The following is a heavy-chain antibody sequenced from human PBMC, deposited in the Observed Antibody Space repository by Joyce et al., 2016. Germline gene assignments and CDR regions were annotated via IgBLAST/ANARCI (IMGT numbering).Heavy chain of an antibody. D-gene: IGHD2-15*01. J-gene: IGHJ6*02. CDR1: GYAFNYYA. V-gene: IGHV1-3*01. Sequence: QVQLVQSGTEVKKPGASVTVSCKASGYAFNYYAMHWVRPAPGQTFEWMGWIKAESNQTKYTVKAQDRLTITRDTGGGTCYMELSSLTSEDTAVYFCARGGARYCRDGRCFVVTYGLDVWGQGTTVTVSS. CDR2: IKAESNQT. CDR3: ARGGARYCRDGRCFVVTYGLDV.